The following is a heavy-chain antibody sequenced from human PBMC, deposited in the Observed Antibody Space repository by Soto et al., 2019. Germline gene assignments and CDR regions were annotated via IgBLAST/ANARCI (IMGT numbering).Heavy chain of an antibody. V-gene: IGHV4-61*01. CDR3: ARHEGWTGPDQ. J-gene: IGHJ5*02. CDR1: GDAVSSVNFY. Sequence: SETLSLTCVVSGDAVSSVNFYWSWIRQPPGKGLEWIGHFYHNGNTNYSPSLKSRVTISVDKSQNQFSLNVYSVTAADTAVYYCARHEGWTGPDQWGQGTLVTVSS. D-gene: IGHD2-8*02. CDR2: FYHNGNT.